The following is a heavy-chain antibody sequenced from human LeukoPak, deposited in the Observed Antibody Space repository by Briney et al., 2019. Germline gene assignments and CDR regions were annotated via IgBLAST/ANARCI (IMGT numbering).Heavy chain of an antibody. CDR2: INPNSGDT. J-gene: IGHJ4*02. D-gene: IGHD3-3*01. CDR1: GYTFTGYY. CDR3: ARDGMAIFGVVESYDY. Sequence: ASVKVSCKASGYTFTGYYMHWVRQAPGQGLEWMGWINPNSGDTNYAQKFQGRVTMTRDMSTSTVYMELSSLRSEDTAVYYCARDGMAIFGVVESYDYWGQGTLVTVSS. V-gene: IGHV1-2*02.